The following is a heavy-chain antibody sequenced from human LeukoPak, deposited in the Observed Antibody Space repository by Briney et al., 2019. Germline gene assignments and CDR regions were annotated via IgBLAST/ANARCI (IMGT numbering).Heavy chain of an antibody. CDR2: ISYDGSNK. CDR1: GFTFSSYG. D-gene: IGHD3-3*01. Sequence: GRSLRLSCAASGFTFSSYGMHWVRQAPGKGLEWVAGISYDGSNKYYADSVKGRFTISRDNSKNTLYLQMNSLRAEDTAVYYCAKDQGDYDFWSGYYNYYYYGMDVWGQGTTVTVSS. V-gene: IGHV3-30*18. J-gene: IGHJ6*02. CDR3: AKDQGDYDFWSGYYNYYYYGMDV.